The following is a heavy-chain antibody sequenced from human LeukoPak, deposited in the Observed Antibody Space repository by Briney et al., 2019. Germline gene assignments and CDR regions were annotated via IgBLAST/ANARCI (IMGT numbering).Heavy chain of an antibody. CDR3: VRDISATVTSEFSY. CDR1: GFTFDDCA. J-gene: IGHJ4*02. CDR2: IRWNSGKI. V-gene: IGHV3-9*03. D-gene: IGHD4-17*01. Sequence: GGSLRLSCAASGFTFDDCAMHWVRQVPGKGLEWVSGIRWNSGKIGYADSVKGRFTISRDNAKNSLYLQMNSLRTEDMALYYCVRDISATVTSEFSYWGQGTLVTVSS.